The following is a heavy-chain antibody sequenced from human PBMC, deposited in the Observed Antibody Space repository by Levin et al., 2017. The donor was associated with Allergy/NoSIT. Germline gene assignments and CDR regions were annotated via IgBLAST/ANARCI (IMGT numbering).Heavy chain of an antibody. Sequence: SETLSLTCTVSGGSISNYYWNWLRQPPGKGLEWIGSIYYSGSTTYHKSRVTISADTSKNQVFLNLSSVTAADTAVYYCTREAYYDSGAGPRKAFDSWGQGTMVTVSS. J-gene: IGHJ3*02. D-gene: IGHD3-10*01. CDR3: TREAYYDSGAGPRKAFDS. V-gene: IGHV4-59*01. CDR2: IYYSGST. CDR1: GGSISNYY.